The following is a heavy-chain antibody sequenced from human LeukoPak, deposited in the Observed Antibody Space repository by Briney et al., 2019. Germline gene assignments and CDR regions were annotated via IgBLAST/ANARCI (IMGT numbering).Heavy chain of an antibody. CDR2: ISAYNGNT. V-gene: IGHV1-18*01. D-gene: IGHD3-9*01. CDR1: GYTFTSYG. CDR3: ARGLRYFDWLWYFDL. J-gene: IGHJ2*01. Sequence: GASVKVSCKASGYTFTSYGISWVRQAPGQGLEWMGWISAYNGNTNYAQKLQGRVTMTTDTSTSTAYMELRSLRSDDTAVYYCARGLRYFDWLWYFDLWGRGTLVTASS.